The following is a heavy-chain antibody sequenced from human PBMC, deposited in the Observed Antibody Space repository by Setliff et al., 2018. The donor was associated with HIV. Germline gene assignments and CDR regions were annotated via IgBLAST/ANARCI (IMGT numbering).Heavy chain of an antibody. Sequence: SETLSLTCTDSGGSITSGGFYWSWIRQYPQKGLEWIGYIYYSGGTYYNPSLKSRVTMSVDTSKNQSSLKLSSVTAADTAVYYCARGDAMTSLGAFDIWGQGTMVTASS. J-gene: IGHJ3*02. CDR2: IYYSGGT. D-gene: IGHD2-2*01. CDR3: ARGDAMTSLGAFDI. V-gene: IGHV4-31*03. CDR1: GGSITSGGFY.